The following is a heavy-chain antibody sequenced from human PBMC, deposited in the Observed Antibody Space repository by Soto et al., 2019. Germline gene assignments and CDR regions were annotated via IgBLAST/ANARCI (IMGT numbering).Heavy chain of an antibody. V-gene: IGHV5-51*01. CDR3: ARKGVSHYYYYYGMDV. Sequence: GESLKISCTGSGYSFTSYWIGWVRQMPGKGLEWMGIIYPGDSDTRYSPSFQGQVTISADKSISTAYLQWSSLKASDTAMYYCARKGVSHYYYYYGMDVWGQGTTVTVSS. CDR1: GYSFTSYW. D-gene: IGHD2-21*02. CDR2: IYPGDSDT. J-gene: IGHJ6*02.